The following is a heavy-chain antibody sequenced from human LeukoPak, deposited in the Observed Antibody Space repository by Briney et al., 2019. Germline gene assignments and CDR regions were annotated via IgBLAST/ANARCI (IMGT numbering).Heavy chain of an antibody. Sequence: GGSLRLSCVASGFTFSSSSMNWVRQAPGKWLEWVSYISGIGFTIYYSDSVKGRFNLSRDHAKNSLFLKMNSLRDEDTAVYYCATKVLADNWFGPWGQGTLVTVSS. CDR1: GFTFSSSS. V-gene: IGHV3-48*02. CDR2: ISGIGFTI. D-gene: IGHD2-8*02. J-gene: IGHJ5*02. CDR3: ATKVLADNWFGP.